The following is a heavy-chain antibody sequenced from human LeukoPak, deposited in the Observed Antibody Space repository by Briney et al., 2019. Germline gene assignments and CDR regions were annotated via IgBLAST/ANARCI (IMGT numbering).Heavy chain of an antibody. Sequence: SETLSLTCTVSGGSISSYYWSWIRQPPGKGLEWIGYIYYSGSTNYNPSLKSRVTISVDTSKNQFSLKLSSVTAADTAVYYCARDRYSGAEYFQHWGQGTLVTVSS. V-gene: IGHV4-59*01. CDR3: ARDRYSGAEYFQH. CDR2: IYYSGST. D-gene: IGHD5-12*01. J-gene: IGHJ1*01. CDR1: GGSISSYY.